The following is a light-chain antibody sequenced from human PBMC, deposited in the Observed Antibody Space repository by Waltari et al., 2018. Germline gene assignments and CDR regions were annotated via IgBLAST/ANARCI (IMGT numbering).Light chain of an antibody. V-gene: IGKV1-6*01. CDR3: EHYYDNPLT. Sequence: IQMTPSPSALSASVGDRVSISCRASQNMYSNLAWYQQKPGKAPKLLIYAASSLQSGIPPRFSGSGSETDFTLTISSLQPEDSAAYYCEHYYDNPLTFGGGTQVEIK. J-gene: IGKJ4*01. CDR1: QNMYSN. CDR2: AAS.